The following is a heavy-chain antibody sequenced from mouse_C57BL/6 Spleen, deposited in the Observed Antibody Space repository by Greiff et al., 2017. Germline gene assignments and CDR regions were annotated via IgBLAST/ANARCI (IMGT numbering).Heavy chain of an antibody. CDR3: ASPDSSGFSWFAY. D-gene: IGHD3-2*02. CDR2: IRNKANGYTT. J-gene: IGHJ3*01. CDR1: GFTFTDYY. Sequence: EVQLVESGGGLVQPGGSLSLSCAASGFTFTDYYMSWVRQPPGKALEWLGFIRNKANGYTTEYSASVKGRFTISRDNSQSILYLQMNALRAEDSATYYCASPDSSGFSWFAYWGQGTLVTVSA. V-gene: IGHV7-3*01.